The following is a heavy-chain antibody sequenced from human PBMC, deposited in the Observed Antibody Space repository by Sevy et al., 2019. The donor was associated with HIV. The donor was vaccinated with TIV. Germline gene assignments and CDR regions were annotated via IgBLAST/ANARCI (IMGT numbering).Heavy chain of an antibody. Sequence: GGSLRLSCAASGFTFSNFWMHWVRQGPGKGLVWVSRINTDGNSISYADSVKGRFTISRDNAKTTVFLQMYSLRSEDTAVYYCARGTRGLPSSWGQGTLVTVSS. J-gene: IGHJ5*02. D-gene: IGHD2-2*01. CDR1: GFTFSNFW. V-gene: IGHV3-74*01. CDR2: INTDGNSI. CDR3: ARGTRGLPSS.